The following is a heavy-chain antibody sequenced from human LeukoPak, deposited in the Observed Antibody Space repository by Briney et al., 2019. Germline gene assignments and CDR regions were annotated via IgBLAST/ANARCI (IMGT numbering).Heavy chain of an antibody. CDR2: ISYDGSNK. V-gene: IGHV3-30-3*01. Sequence: GGSLRLSCAASGFTFSSYAMHWVRQAPGKGLEWVAVISYDGSNKYYADSVKGRFTISRDNSKNTLYLQMNSLRAEDTAVYYCASRSCTNGVCPFDYWGQGTQVTVSS. CDR1: GFTFSSYA. J-gene: IGHJ4*02. CDR3: ASRSCTNGVCPFDY. D-gene: IGHD2-8*01.